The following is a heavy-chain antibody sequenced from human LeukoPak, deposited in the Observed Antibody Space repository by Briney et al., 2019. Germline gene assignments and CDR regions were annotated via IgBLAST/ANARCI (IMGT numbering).Heavy chain of an antibody. J-gene: IGHJ5*02. D-gene: IGHD3-10*01. CDR2: IDHSGST. CDR1: GGSFSTYY. V-gene: IGHV4-34*01. Sequence: SETLFLTCAVSGGSFSTYYWSWIRQPPGKGLEWIGEIDHSGSTNYNPSLKSRVTISVDTSKNQFSLKLRSVTAADTAVYYCARGPKPKSITMVRGVNFQRTKNWFDPWGQGILVTVSS. CDR3: ARGPKPKSITMVRGVNFQRTKNWFDP.